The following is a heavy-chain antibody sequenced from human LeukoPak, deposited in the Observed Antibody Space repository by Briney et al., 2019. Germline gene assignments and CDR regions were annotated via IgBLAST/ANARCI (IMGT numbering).Heavy chain of an antibody. V-gene: IGHV4-31*03. CDR3: ARAQYYYDSSGYYPYYFDY. J-gene: IGHJ4*02. D-gene: IGHD3-22*01. CDR2: IYYSGST. CDR1: GGSISSGGYY. Sequence: SETLSLTCTVSGGSISSGGYYWSLIRQHPGKGLEWIGYIYYSGSTYYNPSLKSRVTISVDTSKNQFSLKLSSVTAADTAVYYCARAQYYYDSSGYYPYYFDYWGQGTLVTVSS.